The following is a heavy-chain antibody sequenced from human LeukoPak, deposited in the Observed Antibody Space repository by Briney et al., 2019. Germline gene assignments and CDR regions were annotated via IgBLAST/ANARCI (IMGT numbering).Heavy chain of an antibody. J-gene: IGHJ3*02. CDR1: GGSFSGYY. D-gene: IGHD6-19*01. CDR2: INHSGST. CDR3: ARAAYSSGYHDAFDI. Sequence: PSETLSLTCAVYGGSFSGYYWSWIRQPPGKGLEWIGEINHSGSTNYNPSLKSRVTISVDTSKNQFSLKLSSVTAADTAVYYCARAAYSSGYHDAFDIWGQGTMVTVSS. V-gene: IGHV4-34*01.